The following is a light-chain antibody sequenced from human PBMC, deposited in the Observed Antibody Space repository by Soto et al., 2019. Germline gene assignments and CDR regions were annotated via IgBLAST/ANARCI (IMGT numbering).Light chain of an antibody. CDR1: SSDVGGHDY. CDR2: EVR. Sequence: QSVLTQPASVSGSPGQSITISCTGTSSDVGGHDYVSWYQQHPGKAPKLIIYEVRNRPSGVSNRFSGSKSGNTASLTISGLQAKDEADYYCSSYSSTTLVFGTGTKVTVL. CDR3: SSYSSTTLV. V-gene: IGLV2-14*01. J-gene: IGLJ1*01.